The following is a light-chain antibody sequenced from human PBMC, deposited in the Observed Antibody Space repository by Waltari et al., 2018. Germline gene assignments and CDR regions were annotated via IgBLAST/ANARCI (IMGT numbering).Light chain of an antibody. CDR1: QSLFFSTSNNNY. CDR2: WAS. J-gene: IGKJ2*01. CDR3: KQHFSTPTT. Sequence: IVMTQSPDSLAVSLGWRATLHCKSSQSLFFSTSNNNYIAWYQQKPAQPPKLLIYWASNRESGVPARFSGSGSGTDFTLTISSLQAEDVAVYYCKQHFSTPTTFGQGTKLEI. V-gene: IGKV4-1*01.